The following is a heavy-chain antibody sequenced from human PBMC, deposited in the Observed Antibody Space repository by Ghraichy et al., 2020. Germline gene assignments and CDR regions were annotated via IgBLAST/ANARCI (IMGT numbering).Heavy chain of an antibody. CDR1: GGTFNNFA. CDR3: ARRMGNWSYYYDMDV. CDR2: NIPIFNKA. V-gene: IGHV1-69*13. J-gene: IGHJ6*02. Sequence: SVKVSCKASGGTFNNFAISWVRQAPGQGLEWMGGNIPIFNKANYAQKFQGSVTITADESASTAYMELSSLRSEDTAVYYCARRMGNWSYYYDMDVWGQGTTVTVSS. D-gene: IGHD3-3*01.